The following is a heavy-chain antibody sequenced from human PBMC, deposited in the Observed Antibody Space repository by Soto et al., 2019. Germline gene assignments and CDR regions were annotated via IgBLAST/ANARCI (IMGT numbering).Heavy chain of an antibody. CDR2: INSDGSST. CDR1: GFTFSSYW. D-gene: IGHD6-13*01. V-gene: IGHV3-74*01. Sequence: GGSLRLSCAASGFTFSSYWMHWFRQAPGKGLVWVSRINSDGSSTSYADSVKGRFTISRDNAKNTLYLQMNSLRAEDTAVYYCARGVGCSWGTGYYYYYGMDVWGQGTTDTAS. J-gene: IGHJ6*02. CDR3: ARGVGCSWGTGYYYYYGMDV.